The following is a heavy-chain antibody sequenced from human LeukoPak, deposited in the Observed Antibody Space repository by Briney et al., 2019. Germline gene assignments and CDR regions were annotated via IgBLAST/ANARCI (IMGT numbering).Heavy chain of an antibody. CDR1: GDIFTSYG. D-gene: IGHD2-15*01. CDR2: ISAYNGNT. J-gene: IGHJ6*02. Sequence: ASVKVSCQASGDIFTSYGISWVRQAPGQGREWMGWISAYNGNTNYAQKLQGRVTMTTDTSTSTAYMELSSLRSEDTAVYYCARSSRSASPYYYGMDVWGQGTTVTVSS. V-gene: IGHV1-18*01. CDR3: ARSSRSASPYYYGMDV.